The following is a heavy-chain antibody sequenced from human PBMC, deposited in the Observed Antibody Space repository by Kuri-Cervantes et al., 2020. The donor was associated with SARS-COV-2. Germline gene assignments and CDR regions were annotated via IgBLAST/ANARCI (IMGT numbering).Heavy chain of an antibody. Sequence: ASVKVSCKASGYTFTSYYMHWVRQAPGQGLEWMGIINPSGGSTSYAQKFQGRVTMTRDTSTSTVYMELSSLRSEDTAVYYCATPSYYDSSGSYDAFDIWGQGTMVTVSS. CDR3: ATPSYYDSSGSYDAFDI. J-gene: IGHJ3*02. D-gene: IGHD3-22*01. V-gene: IGHV1-46*01. CDR2: INPSGGST. CDR1: GYTFTSYY.